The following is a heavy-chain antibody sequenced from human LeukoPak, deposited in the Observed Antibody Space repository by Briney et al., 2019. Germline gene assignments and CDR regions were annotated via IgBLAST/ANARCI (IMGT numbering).Heavy chain of an antibody. J-gene: IGHJ3*02. D-gene: IGHD3-22*01. Sequence: SETLSLTCAVYGGSFSGYYWSWIRQPPGNGLEWIGEINHSGSANYNPSLKSRVTISVDTSKNQFSLKLSSVTAADTAVYYCARDYYDSSGRDAFDIWGQGTMVTVSS. CDR3: ARDYYDSSGRDAFDI. V-gene: IGHV4-34*01. CDR1: GGSFSGYY. CDR2: INHSGSA.